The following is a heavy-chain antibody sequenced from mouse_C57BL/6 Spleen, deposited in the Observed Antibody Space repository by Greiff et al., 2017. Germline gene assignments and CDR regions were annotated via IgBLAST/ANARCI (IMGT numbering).Heavy chain of an antibody. V-gene: IGHV10-1*01. CDR1: GFSFNTYA. Sequence: EVQGVESVGGLVQPKGSLKLSCAASGFSFNTYAMNWVRQAPGKGLEWVARIRSKSNNYATYYADSVKDRFTISRDDSESMLYLQMNNLKTEDTAMYYCVKSNSWYFDVWGTGTTVTVSS. D-gene: IGHD2-5*01. CDR2: IRSKSNNYAT. J-gene: IGHJ1*03. CDR3: VKSNSWYFDV.